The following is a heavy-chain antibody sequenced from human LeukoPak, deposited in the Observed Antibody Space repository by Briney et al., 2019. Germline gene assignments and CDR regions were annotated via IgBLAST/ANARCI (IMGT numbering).Heavy chain of an antibody. CDR1: GDSISSSSYY. D-gene: IGHD2-2*01. Sequence: SETLSLTCTVSGDSISSSSYYWGWIRQPRGKGLEWIGSIYYSGSTYYNPSLKSRVTISVDTSKNQFSLKLSSVTAADTAVYYCSTSCYAGDYWGQGTLVTVSS. CDR2: IYYSGST. V-gene: IGHV4-39*01. J-gene: IGHJ4*02. CDR3: STSCYAGDY.